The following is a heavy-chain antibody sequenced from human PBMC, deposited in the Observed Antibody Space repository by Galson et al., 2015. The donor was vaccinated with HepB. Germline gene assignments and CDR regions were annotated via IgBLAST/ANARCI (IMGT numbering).Heavy chain of an antibody. CDR2: ISSSSSYI. J-gene: IGHJ2*01. Sequence: SLRLSCAASGFTFSSYSMNWVRQAPGKGLEWVSSISSSSSYIYYADSVKGRFTISRDNAKNSLYLQMNSLRAEDTAVYYCARGWGSAGWYFDLWGRGTLVTVSS. V-gene: IGHV3-21*01. D-gene: IGHD3-16*01. CDR1: GFTFSSYS. CDR3: ARGWGSAGWYFDL.